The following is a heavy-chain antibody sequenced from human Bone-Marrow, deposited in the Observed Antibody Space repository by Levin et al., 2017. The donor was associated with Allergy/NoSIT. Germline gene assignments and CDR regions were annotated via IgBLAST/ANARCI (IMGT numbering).Heavy chain of an antibody. V-gene: IGHV3-7*01. D-gene: IGHD3-3*01. J-gene: IGHJ4*02. CDR3: ARGGLRHFDY. Sequence: GESLKISCAASGFTFSTYWMTWVRQAPGKGLEWVGNIKQNGSEKYYVDSVKGRFTISRDNTKNSLYLQMNSLRAEDTAVYYCARGGLRHFDYWGQGTLVTVSS. CDR1: GFTFSTYW. CDR2: IKQNGSEK.